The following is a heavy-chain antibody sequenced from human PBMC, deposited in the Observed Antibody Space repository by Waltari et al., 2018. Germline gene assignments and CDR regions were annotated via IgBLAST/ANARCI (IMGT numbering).Heavy chain of an antibody. CDR3: ARGAGWLADH. CDR2: INQDGSEK. Sequence: EVQLVESGGGLLQPGGSLRLSCAASGFTFSGRWMSWVRQAPGKGPEWVANINQDGSEKFYGDSVNGRFTISRDNAKSSLFLQMSGLRADDTAVYYCARGAGWLADHWGQGTVVTVSS. D-gene: IGHD6-19*01. V-gene: IGHV3-7*01. J-gene: IGHJ5*02. CDR1: GFTFSGRW.